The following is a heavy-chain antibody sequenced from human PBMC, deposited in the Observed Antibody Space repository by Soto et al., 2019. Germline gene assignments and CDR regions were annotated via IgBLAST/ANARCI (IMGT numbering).Heavy chain of an antibody. CDR2: IYPGDSDT. V-gene: IGHV5-51*01. CDR3: ARGASGSGWSTFNTLHFDY. CDR1: GYSLTSYW. D-gene: IGHD6-19*01. Sequence: GESQKRSWKGCGYSLTSYWIGWVRQIHGKGLEWMGIIYPGDSDTRYSPSFQGQVTISADKSISTAYLQWSSLKASDTAVYYCARGASGSGWSTFNTLHFDYWGQGTLVSVSS. J-gene: IGHJ4*02.